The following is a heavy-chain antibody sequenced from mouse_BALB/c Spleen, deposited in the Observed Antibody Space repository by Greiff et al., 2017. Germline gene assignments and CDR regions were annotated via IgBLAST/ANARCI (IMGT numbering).Heavy chain of an antibody. V-gene: IGHV5-12-1*01. Sequence: EVKLVESGGGLVKPGGSLKLSCAASGFAFSSYDMSWVRQTPEKRLEWVAYISSGGGSTYYPDTVKGRFTISRDNAKNTLYLQMSSLKSEDTAMYYCARQEYFDVWGAGTTVTVSS. CDR3: ARQEYFDV. J-gene: IGHJ1*01. CDR2: ISSGGGST. CDR1: GFAFSSYD.